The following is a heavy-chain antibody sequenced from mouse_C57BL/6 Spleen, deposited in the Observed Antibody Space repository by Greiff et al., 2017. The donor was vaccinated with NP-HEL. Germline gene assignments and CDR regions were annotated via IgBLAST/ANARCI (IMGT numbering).Heavy chain of an antibody. CDR3: ARCLYGSSYWFAY. Sequence: VQLQQPGAELVKPGASVKLSCKASGYTFTSYWMQWVKQRPGPGLEWIGEIDPSDRYTNYNQKFKGKATLTVDTSSSTAYMQLSSLTSEDSAVYYCARCLYGSSYWFAYWGQGTLVTVSA. CDR2: IDPSDRYT. V-gene: IGHV1-50*01. D-gene: IGHD1-1*01. CDR1: GYTFTSYW. J-gene: IGHJ3*01.